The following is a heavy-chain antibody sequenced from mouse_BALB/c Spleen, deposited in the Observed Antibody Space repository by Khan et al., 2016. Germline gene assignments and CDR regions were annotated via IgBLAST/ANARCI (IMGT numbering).Heavy chain of an antibody. CDR3: ARGDGNYEDYAMDY. Sequence: VQLQESGPQLVRPGASVKISCKASGYSFTSYWMHWVKQRPGQGLEWIGMIDPSDSETRLNQKFKDKATLTVDKSSSTAYMQLSSPTSEESAVYYCARGDGNYEDYAMDYWGQGTSVTVSS. J-gene: IGHJ4*01. CDR2: IDPSDSET. CDR1: GYSFTSYW. D-gene: IGHD2-1*01. V-gene: IGHV1S126*01.